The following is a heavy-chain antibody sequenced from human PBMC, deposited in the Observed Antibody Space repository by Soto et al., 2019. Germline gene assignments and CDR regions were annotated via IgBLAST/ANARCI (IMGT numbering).Heavy chain of an antibody. Sequence: PSETLSLTCAVYGGSFSGYYWSWIRQPPGKGLEWIGEINHSGSTNYNPSLKSRVTISVDTSKNQFSLKLSSVTAADTAVYYCARDGNWSLDYWGQGALVTVSS. J-gene: IGHJ4*02. CDR2: INHSGST. CDR3: ARDGNWSLDY. V-gene: IGHV4-34*01. CDR1: GGSFSGYY. D-gene: IGHD1-1*01.